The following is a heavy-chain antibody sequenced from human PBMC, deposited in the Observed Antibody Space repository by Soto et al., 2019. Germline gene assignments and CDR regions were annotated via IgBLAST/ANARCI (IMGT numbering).Heavy chain of an antibody. CDR1: GASISRYY. V-gene: IGHV4-59*01. J-gene: IGHJ4*02. Sequence: QVQLQESGPGLVKPSETLSLTCTVSGASISRYYWSWIRQSPGKGLEWIGYMYYSGNANYNPSLRSRNTISVDTSKHQFSLNLNSVTAADTAVYYCAREYPVHSAYFDYWGQGILVTVSS. D-gene: IGHD1-26*01. CDR2: MYYSGNA. CDR3: AREYPVHSAYFDY.